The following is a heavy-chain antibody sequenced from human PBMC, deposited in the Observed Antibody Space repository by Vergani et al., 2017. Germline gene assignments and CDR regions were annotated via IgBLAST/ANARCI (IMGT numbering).Heavy chain of an antibody. CDR2: IIHIFGTA. Sequence: QVQLVQSGAEVKKPGSSVKVSCKASGGTFSSYAISWVRQAPGQGLEWMGGIIHIFGTAKYAQKFQGRVTITADESTSTAYMELSSLRSEDTAVYYCARDTEGSIVGATGEWSYWGQGTLVTVSS. V-gene: IGHV1-69*01. D-gene: IGHD1-26*01. CDR1: GGTFSSYA. CDR3: ARDTEGSIVGATGEWSY. J-gene: IGHJ4*02.